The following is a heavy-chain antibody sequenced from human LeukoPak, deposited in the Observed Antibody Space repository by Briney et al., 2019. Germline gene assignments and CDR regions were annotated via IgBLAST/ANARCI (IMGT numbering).Heavy chain of an antibody. V-gene: IGHV4-31*03. Sequence: SQTLSLTCTVSDGSINSGIYYWSWIRQHPGKGLEWIGHIYYTGSTYYSPALNSRITISVDTTKRQFSQRMGSATAADTTVYYCARLGTAYGSVSLHTRRSFDLWGQGTLVTVSS. D-gene: IGHD3-10*01. J-gene: IGHJ4*02. CDR3: ARLGTAYGSVSLHTRRSFDL. CDR2: IYYTGST. CDR1: DGSINSGIYY.